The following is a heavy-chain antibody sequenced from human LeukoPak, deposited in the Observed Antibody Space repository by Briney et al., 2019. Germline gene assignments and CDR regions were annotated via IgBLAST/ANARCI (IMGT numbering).Heavy chain of an antibody. CDR2: IYSGGST. CDR1: GFTVSSNY. V-gene: IGHV3-53*01. J-gene: IGHJ6*03. CDR3: ARERQGYYYYYMGV. Sequence: PGGSLRLSCAASGFTVSSNYMSWVRQAPGKGLEWVSVIYSGGSTYYADSVKGRFTNSRDHPQNTPSLQINNLKATNTAAYYCARERQGYYYYYMGVWGKGHTVPISS.